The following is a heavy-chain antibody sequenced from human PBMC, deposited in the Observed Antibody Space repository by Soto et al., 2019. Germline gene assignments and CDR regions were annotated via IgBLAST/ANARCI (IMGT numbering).Heavy chain of an antibody. CDR3: AYSSGWYRHDV. V-gene: IGHV4-4*02. D-gene: IGHD6-19*01. CDR2: ILHSGET. CDR1: GDSITNSRW. Sequence: QVQLQESGPGLVKPSGTLSLTCAVSGDSITNSRWWTWVRQPPGKGLEWIGDILHSGETNYNPSLKSRVFISVDKSQIHFPLGVSSVTAADTAVYYCAYSSGWYRHDVWGQGTLFTVFS. J-gene: IGHJ3*01.